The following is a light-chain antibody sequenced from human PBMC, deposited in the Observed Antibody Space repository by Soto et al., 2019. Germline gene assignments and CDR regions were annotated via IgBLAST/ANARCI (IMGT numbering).Light chain of an antibody. V-gene: IGKV3-20*01. J-gene: IGKJ1*01. CDR2: GAS. Sequence: IVLSLSPGTLSLSPGERATLSCRASQSVSNNYLAWYQQKPGQAPRLLIYGASNRATGIPDRFSGSGSGTDSTLTISRLEPEDFAVYYCQQYGSSGTFGQGTKVDIK. CDR1: QSVSNNY. CDR3: QQYGSSGT.